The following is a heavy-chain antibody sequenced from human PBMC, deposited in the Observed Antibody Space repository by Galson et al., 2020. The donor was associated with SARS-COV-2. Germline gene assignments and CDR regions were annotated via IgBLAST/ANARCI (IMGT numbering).Heavy chain of an antibody. V-gene: IGHV1-18*01. CDR1: GYTFTSYG. CDR2: ISAYNGNT. D-gene: IGHD2-2*01. J-gene: IGHJ6*03. CDR3: ARDHLVVVPAAIVPYYYYYMDV. Sequence: ASVKVSCKASGYTFTSYGISWVRQAPGQGLEWMGWISAYNGNTNYAQKLQGRVTMTTDTSTSTAYMELRSLRSDDTAVYYCARDHLVVVPAAIVPYYYYYMDVWGKGTTVTVSS.